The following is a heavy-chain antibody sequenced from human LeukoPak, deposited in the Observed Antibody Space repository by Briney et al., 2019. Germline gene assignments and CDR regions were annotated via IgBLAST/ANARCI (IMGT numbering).Heavy chain of an antibody. Sequence: ASVKVSCKASGYTFTGYYMHWVRQAPGQVFEWMGWLSPNSGDTKLAQKFQGRVTMTRDTSISTAYMELSRLRSDDTAVYYCASIYGDSHAFDIWGQGAMVTVSS. J-gene: IGHJ3*02. D-gene: IGHD4-17*01. V-gene: IGHV1-2*02. CDR2: LSPNSGDT. CDR3: ASIYGDSHAFDI. CDR1: GYTFTGYY.